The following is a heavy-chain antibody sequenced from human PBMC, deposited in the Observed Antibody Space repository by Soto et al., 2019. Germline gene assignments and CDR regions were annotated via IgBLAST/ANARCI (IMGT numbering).Heavy chain of an antibody. CDR3: ARVGTSCHTGGCYYYYGLDV. J-gene: IGHJ6*02. V-gene: IGHV4-61*01. D-gene: IGHD2-2*02. CDR1: GDSVGNGPYY. Sequence: QVRLLESGPGLVKPSETLSLSCLVSGDSVGNGPYYWSWIRQSPGEGLEWIGYIYYSGSTNVNPSLESRVNISIDMSKNQFFLELRSVTAADAAVYFCARVGTSCHTGGCYYYYGLDVWGQGTTVAISS. CDR2: IYYSGST.